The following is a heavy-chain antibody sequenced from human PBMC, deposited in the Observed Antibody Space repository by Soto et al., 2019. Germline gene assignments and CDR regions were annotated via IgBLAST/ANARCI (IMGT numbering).Heavy chain of an antibody. V-gene: IGHV3-7*01. CDR1: GFTFSSYW. CDR2: IKQDGSEK. Sequence: PGGSLRLSCAASGFTFSSYWMSWVRQAPGKGLEWVANIKQDGSEKYYVDSVKGRFTISRDNAKNSLYLQMNSLRAEDTAVYYCAGLAKDFGVVNGCCWFDPWGQGTLVTVSS. CDR3: AGLAKDFGVVNGCCWFDP. D-gene: IGHD3-3*01. J-gene: IGHJ5*02.